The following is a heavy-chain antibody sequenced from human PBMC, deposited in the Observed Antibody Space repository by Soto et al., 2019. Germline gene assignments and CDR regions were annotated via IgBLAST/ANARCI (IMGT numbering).Heavy chain of an antibody. Sequence: QVQLEQSGAEVKKPGASVKVSCKSSGGTFNNSAFSWLGQAPGHGFEWIGGFMPVIGITNNAPSGQGRVTISADESTAAVYMKLSGLRSEDKAMYYCASTLIGEVPNDGFDFWRRGTMVIVSS. J-gene: IGHJ3*01. CDR1: GGTFNNSA. V-gene: IGHV1-69*01. D-gene: IGHD3-3*01. CDR2: FMPVIGIT. CDR3: ASTLIGEVPNDGFDF.